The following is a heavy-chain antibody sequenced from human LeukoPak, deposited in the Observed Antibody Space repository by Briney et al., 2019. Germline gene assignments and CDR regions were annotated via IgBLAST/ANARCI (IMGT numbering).Heavy chain of an antibody. Sequence: GASVKVSCKASGYTFIDYYIHWVRQAPGQGPEFMGWINPNSAYTHFAQKFQGRVTMTRDTSITTAYMELTRLTSDDTAVYFCARGRTMVWGPVDYWGQGTLVTVSS. J-gene: IGHJ4*02. CDR2: INPNSAYT. V-gene: IGHV1-2*02. CDR1: GYTFIDYY. CDR3: ARGRTMVWGPVDY. D-gene: IGHD3-10*01.